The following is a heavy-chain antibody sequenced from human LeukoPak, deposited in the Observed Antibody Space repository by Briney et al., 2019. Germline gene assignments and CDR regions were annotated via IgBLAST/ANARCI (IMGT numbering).Heavy chain of an antibody. V-gene: IGHV4-34*01. CDR3: ARVGMAVYYYGMDV. CDR2: INHSGST. CDR1: GGSISSYY. D-gene: IGHD2-8*01. J-gene: IGHJ6*02. Sequence: TSSETLSLTCTVSGGSISSYYWSWIRQPPGKGLEWIGEINHSGSTNYNPSLKSRVTISVDTSKNQFSLKLSSVTAADTAVYYCARVGMAVYYYGMDVWGQGTTVTVSS.